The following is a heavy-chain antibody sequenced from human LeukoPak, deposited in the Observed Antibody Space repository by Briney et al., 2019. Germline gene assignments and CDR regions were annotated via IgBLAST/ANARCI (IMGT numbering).Heavy chain of an antibody. Sequence: PSETLSLTCTVSGGSISSGGYYWSWIRQHPGKGLEWIGYIYYSGSTYYNPSLKSRVTISVDTSKNQFSLKLSSVTAADTAVYYCARDGERGANDYPNPYFDYWGQGTLVTVSS. CDR2: IYYSGST. V-gene: IGHV4-31*03. J-gene: IGHJ4*02. D-gene: IGHD3-10*01. CDR1: GGSISSGGYY. CDR3: ARDGERGANDYPNPYFDY.